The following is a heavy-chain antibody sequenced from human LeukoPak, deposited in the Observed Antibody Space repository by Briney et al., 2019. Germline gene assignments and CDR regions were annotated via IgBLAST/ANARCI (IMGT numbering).Heavy chain of an antibody. V-gene: IGHV3-11*04. CDR1: GFIFSDYY. J-gene: IGHJ4*02. Sequence: GGSLRLSCAASGFIFSDYYMSWIRQAPGKGLEWVSYISSSGSTIYYADSVKGRFTISRDNAKNSLYLQMNSLRAEDTAVYYCARDTYDYVWGSYRSPGVDYWGQGTLVTVSS. CDR3: ARDTYDYVWGSYRSPGVDY. D-gene: IGHD3-16*02. CDR2: ISSSGSTI.